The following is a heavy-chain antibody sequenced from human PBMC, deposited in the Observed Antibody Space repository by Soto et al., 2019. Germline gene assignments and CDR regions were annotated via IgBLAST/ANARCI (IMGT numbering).Heavy chain of an antibody. CDR1: GFSLSTSGMR. J-gene: IGHJ5*02. V-gene: IGHV2-70*04. D-gene: IGHD1-1*01. CDR2: IDWDDDK. CDR3: AKTGTDGSWFDP. Sequence: GPTLVNPTQTLTLTCTFSGFSLSTSGMRVSWIRQPPGKALQWLARIDWDDDKFYTTSLRTRLTISKDTSKNQVVLTMTNMDPVDTATYYCAKTGTDGSWFDPWGQGTLVTVSS.